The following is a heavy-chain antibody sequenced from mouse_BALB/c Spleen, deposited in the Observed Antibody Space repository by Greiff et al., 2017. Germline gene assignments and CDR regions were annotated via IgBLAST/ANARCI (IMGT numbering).Heavy chain of an antibody. D-gene: IGHD2-3*01. CDR1: GYNFTSYW. Sequence: VQLQQPGAELVKPGTSVKLSCKASGYNFTSYWINWVKLRPGQGLEWIGDIYPGSGSTNYNEKFKSKATLNVDTSSSTAYMQLSSLASEDSALYYCARTIYDGYYWYFDVWGAGTTVTVSA. CDR2: IYPGSGST. J-gene: IGHJ1*01. CDR3: ARTIYDGYYWYFDV. V-gene: IGHV1-55*01.